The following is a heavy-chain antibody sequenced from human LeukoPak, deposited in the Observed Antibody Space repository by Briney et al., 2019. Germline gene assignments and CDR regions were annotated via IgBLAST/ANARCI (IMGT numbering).Heavy chain of an antibody. D-gene: IGHD6-13*01. Sequence: PGGSLRLSCAASGFTFSSYGMHWVRQAPGKGLEWVAFIRYDGSNKYYADSVKGRFTISRDNSKNTLYLQMNSLRAEDTAVHYCAKLAGSWPLAYYFDYWGQGTLVTVSS. CDR3: AKLAGSWPLAYYFDY. CDR1: GFTFSSYG. J-gene: IGHJ4*02. V-gene: IGHV3-30*02. CDR2: IRYDGSNK.